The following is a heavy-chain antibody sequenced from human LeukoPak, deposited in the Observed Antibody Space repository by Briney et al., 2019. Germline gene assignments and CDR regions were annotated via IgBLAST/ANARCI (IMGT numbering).Heavy chain of an antibody. D-gene: IGHD2-15*01. CDR3: ARPRVVAATTSHAAFYI. CDR2: ISHGDSDT. J-gene: IGHJ3*02. Sequence: GASLKISCKGSGYCFTSYWIGWVRQMPGKGLGRMGIISHGDSDTRYSPSFQGQVTISADKSISPAYLQWSSLKASDTAMYFCARPRVVAATTSHAAFYIWGQGTLVTVSS. V-gene: IGHV5-51*01. CDR1: GYCFTSYW.